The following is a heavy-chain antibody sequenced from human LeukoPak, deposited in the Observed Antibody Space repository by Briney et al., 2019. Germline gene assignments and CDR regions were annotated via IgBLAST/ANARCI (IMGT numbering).Heavy chain of an antibody. J-gene: IGHJ6*02. CDR3: ARDYGDFYGMDV. Sequence: PSETLSLTCTVSGCSISSYYWSWIRQPPGKGLEWIGYIYYSGSTNYNPSLKRRVTISVDTSKNHFSLKLSSVTAADTAVYYCARDYGDFYGMDVWGQGTTVTVSS. D-gene: IGHD4-17*01. V-gene: IGHV4-59*01. CDR2: IYYSGST. CDR1: GCSISSYY.